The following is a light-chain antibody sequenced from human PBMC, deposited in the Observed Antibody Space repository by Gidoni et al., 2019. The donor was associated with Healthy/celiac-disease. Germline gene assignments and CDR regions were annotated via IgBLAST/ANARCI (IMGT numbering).Light chain of an antibody. Sequence: DVVMTQSPLSLPVTLGQPASISCRSSQSLVYSDGNTYLNWFQQRPGHSPRRLIYQVSNRDSGVPDRFSGSGSGTDFTLKISRVEAEDVGVYYCMQGTHWPLDTFGQGTKLEIK. CDR2: QVS. V-gene: IGKV2-30*01. CDR1: QSLVYSDGNTY. CDR3: MQGTHWPLDT. J-gene: IGKJ2*01.